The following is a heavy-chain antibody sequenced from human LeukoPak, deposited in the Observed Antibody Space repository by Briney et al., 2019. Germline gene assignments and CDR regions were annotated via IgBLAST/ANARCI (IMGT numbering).Heavy chain of an antibody. V-gene: IGHV3-7*01. J-gene: IGHJ6*02. CDR3: ARYCGGDCYGMDV. D-gene: IGHD2-21*01. CDR1: EFTFSSYW. Sequence: PGGSLRLSCTASEFTFSSYWMSWVRRAPGKGLEWVANTKQDGSEKDYVDSVKGRFTISRDNAKNSLYLQMNNLRAEDTAVYYCARYCGGDCYGMDVWGQGTTVTVSS. CDR2: TKQDGSEK.